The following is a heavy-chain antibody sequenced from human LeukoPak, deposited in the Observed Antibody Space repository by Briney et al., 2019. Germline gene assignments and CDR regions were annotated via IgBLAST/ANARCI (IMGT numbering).Heavy chain of an antibody. D-gene: IGHD1-26*01. Sequence: EASVKVSCKASGYTFTGYYMHWVRQAPGQGLEWMGWINPNSGGTNYAQKFQGRVTMTRDTSISTAYMELSRLRSDDTAVYYCAREFKIWALGAFDIWGQGTMVTVSS. CDR1: GYTFTGYY. V-gene: IGHV1-2*02. CDR2: INPNSGGT. J-gene: IGHJ3*02. CDR3: AREFKIWALGAFDI.